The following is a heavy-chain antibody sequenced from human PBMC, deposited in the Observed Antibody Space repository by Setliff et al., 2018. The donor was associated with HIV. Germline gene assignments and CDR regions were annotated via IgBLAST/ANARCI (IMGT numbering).Heavy chain of an antibody. V-gene: IGHV4-31*11. J-gene: IGHJ4*02. CDR2: IDYSGSA. CDR1: GVSITSATYY. CDR3: AREGKTALVTKYFDY. Sequence: LSLTCAVSGVSITSATYYWSWIRHSPGKGLEWIGYIDYSGSAFYNPSPKSRLTISRDTSKNQFSLRMKSVTAADTAVYYCAREGKTALVTKYFDYWGQGTLVTVSS. D-gene: IGHD5-18*01.